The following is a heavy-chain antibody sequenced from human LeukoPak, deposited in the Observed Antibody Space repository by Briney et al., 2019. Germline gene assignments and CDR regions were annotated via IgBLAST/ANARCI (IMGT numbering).Heavy chain of an antibody. D-gene: IGHD1-26*01. CDR1: GFAFSVYE. CDR3: AKGSRGSYHY. CDR2: ITDSGVDT. V-gene: IGHV3-23*01. J-gene: IGHJ4*02. Sequence: GGSLRLSCAASGFAFSVYEMYWVRQAPEKGLEWVSSITDSGVDTYYADSVKGRFTISRDNSKNTLFLQMNSLRAEDTAVYYCAKGSRGSYHYWGQGTLVTVSS.